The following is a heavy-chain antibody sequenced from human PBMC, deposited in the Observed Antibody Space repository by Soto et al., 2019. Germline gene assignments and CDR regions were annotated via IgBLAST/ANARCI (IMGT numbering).Heavy chain of an antibody. D-gene: IGHD3-16*02. Sequence: EVQLMESGGGLVNPGGSLRLSCVASGFPFSYSWMSWVRQAPGKGLEWVARIKSETDGGTTDYAAPVEGRFTISRDDSKNTLDLQMNSLKTEDTAVYYCVIYDYIWGTYRVRWHYWGQGTLVTVSS. CDR2: IKSETDGGTT. V-gene: IGHV3-15*01. CDR1: GFPFSYSW. CDR3: VIYDYIWGTYRVRWHY. J-gene: IGHJ4*02.